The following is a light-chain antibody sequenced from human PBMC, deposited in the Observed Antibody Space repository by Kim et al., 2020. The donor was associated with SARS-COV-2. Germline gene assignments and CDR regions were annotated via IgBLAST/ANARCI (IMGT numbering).Light chain of an antibody. Sequence: GVTISCTGSSSNIGAGYDVHWYQQLPGTAPKVLIYGNSNRPSGVPDRFSGSKSGTSASLAITGLQAEDEADYYCQSIDKTLNGYVFGTGTKVTVL. CDR1: SSNIGAGYD. CDR2: GNS. J-gene: IGLJ1*01. CDR3: QSIDKTLNGYV. V-gene: IGLV1-40*01.